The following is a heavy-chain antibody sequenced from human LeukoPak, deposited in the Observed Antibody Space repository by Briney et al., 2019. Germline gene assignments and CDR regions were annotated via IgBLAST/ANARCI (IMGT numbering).Heavy chain of an antibody. CDR1: GGSISGYY. CDR3: SRENGAFSPFGY. CDR2: IYHTGGTS. V-gene: IGHV4-59*12. J-gene: IGHJ4*02. Sequence: PSETLSLTCTVSGGSISGYYWSWIRQPPGKGLEWIGYIYHTGGTSNYSPSLKSRVTISVDTSKNHLSLKMSSVTAADTAVYYCSRENGAFSPFGYWGQGTLVTVLS. D-gene: IGHD2-8*01.